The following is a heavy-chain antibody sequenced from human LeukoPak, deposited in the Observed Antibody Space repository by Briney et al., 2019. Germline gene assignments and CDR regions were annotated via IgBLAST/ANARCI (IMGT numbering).Heavy chain of an antibody. J-gene: IGHJ4*02. V-gene: IGHV1-69*13. CDR3: ARGGGSGSYNPYDY. CDR2: NIPIFGTA. Sequence: ASVKVSCKASGGTFSSYAISWVRQAPGQGLEWMGGNIPIFGTANYAQKFQGRVTITADESTSTAYMELSSLRSEDTAVYYCARGGGSGSYNPYDYWGQGTLVTVSS. CDR1: GGTFSSYA. D-gene: IGHD3-10*01.